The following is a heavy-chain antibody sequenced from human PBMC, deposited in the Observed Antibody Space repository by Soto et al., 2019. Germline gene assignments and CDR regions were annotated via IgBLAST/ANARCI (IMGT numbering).Heavy chain of an antibody. V-gene: IGHV4-39*07. CDR2: IYYSGST. CDR3: ARSGGGQKQQPPKYYYGMDV. D-gene: IGHD6-13*01. CDR1: GGSISSSSYY. J-gene: IGHJ6*02. Sequence: SETLSLTCTVSGGSISSSSYYWGWIRQPPGKGLEWIGSIYYSGSTYYNPSLKSRVTISVDTSKNQFSLQWSSLKASDTAMYYCARSGGGQKQQPPKYYYGMDVWGQGTTVTVSS.